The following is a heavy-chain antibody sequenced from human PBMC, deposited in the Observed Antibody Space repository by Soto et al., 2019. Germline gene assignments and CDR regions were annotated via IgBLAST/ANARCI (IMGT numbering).Heavy chain of an antibody. CDR3: AKAYCSGGSCSGGWLPPFDS. J-gene: IGHJ4*02. Sequence: EVQLLESGGGLVQPGGSLRLSCAASGFTFSSYAMNWVRQAPGKGLEWVSTISGSGGTTYYADSVKARFTISRDNSKNTLYLQMNSLRAEDTAVFYCAKAYCSGGSCSGGWLPPFDSWGQGTLVTVSS. CDR2: ISGSGGTT. D-gene: IGHD2-15*01. CDR1: GFTFSSYA. V-gene: IGHV3-23*01.